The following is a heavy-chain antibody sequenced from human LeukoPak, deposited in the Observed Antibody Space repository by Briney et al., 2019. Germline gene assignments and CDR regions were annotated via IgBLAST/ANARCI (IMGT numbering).Heavy chain of an antibody. CDR1: GFTLSSYE. V-gene: IGHV3-23*01. CDR2: IEYSGGSA. J-gene: IGHJ4*02. D-gene: IGHD3-10*01. CDR3: TSHGEGHYDSGWGATYGH. Sequence: GGSLRLSCTVPGFTLSSYEMSWIRQAPGKGLEWVSSIEYSGGSAYYADSVKGRFTISRDDSKNTLYLQMNTLSTEDTGVYYCTSHGEGHYDSGWGATYGHWGQGTLVTVSS.